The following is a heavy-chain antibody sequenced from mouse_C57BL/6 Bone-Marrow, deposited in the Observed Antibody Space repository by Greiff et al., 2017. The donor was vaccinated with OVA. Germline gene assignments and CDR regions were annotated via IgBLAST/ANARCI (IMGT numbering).Heavy chain of an antibody. D-gene: IGHD1-1*01. CDR1: GYTFTSYW. CDR2: IHPNSGST. V-gene: IGHV1-64*01. CDR3: ARSYGSRFDY. Sequence: QVHVKQSGAELVKPGASVKLSCKASGYTFTSYWMHWVKQRPGQGLEWIGMIHPNSGSTNYNEKFKSKATLTVDKSSSTAYMQLSSLTSEDSAVYYCARSYGSRFDYWGQGTTLTVSS. J-gene: IGHJ2*01.